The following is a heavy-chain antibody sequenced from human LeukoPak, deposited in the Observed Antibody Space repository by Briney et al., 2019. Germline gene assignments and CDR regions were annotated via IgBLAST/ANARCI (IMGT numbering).Heavy chain of an antibody. CDR3: AADPYDYGDYVLGY. J-gene: IGHJ4*02. Sequence: GASVKVNRKASGFTFTSSAVQWVRLARGPCLEWIGLIVVGSGNTNYAQKFQERVTITRDMSTSTAYMELSSLRSEDTAVYYCAADPYDYGDYVLGYWGQGTLVTVSS. CDR2: IVVGSGNT. V-gene: IGHV1-58*01. D-gene: IGHD4-17*01. CDR1: GFTFTSSA.